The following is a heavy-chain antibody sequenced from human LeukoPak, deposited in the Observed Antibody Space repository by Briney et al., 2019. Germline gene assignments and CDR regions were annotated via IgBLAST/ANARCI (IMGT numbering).Heavy chain of an antibody. CDR3: ARDSEENAFDI. J-gene: IGHJ3*02. V-gene: IGHV5-51*01. CDR2: IYPGDSDT. Sequence: GESLKISCKGSGYSSTSYWIGCVRQMPGKGLEWMGIIYPGDSDTRYSPSFQGQVTISADKSISTAYLQWSSLKASDTAMYYCARDSEENAFDIWGQGTMVTVSS. CDR1: GYSSTSYW. D-gene: IGHD2-15*01.